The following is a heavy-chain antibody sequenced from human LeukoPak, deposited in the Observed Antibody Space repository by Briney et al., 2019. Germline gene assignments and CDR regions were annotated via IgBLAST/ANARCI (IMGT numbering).Heavy chain of an antibody. CDR1: GFTFSNAW. J-gene: IGHJ4*02. V-gene: IGHV3-15*01. Sequence: PGGSLRLSCAASGFTFSNAWMSWVRQAPGKGLEWVGRIKSKTDGGTTDYAAPVKGRFTISRDDSKNTLYLQMNSLKTEDTAVYYCTTGDYDILTGDSANFDYWGQGTLVTVSS. CDR3: TTGDYDILTGDSANFDY. D-gene: IGHD3-9*01. CDR2: IKSKTDGGTT.